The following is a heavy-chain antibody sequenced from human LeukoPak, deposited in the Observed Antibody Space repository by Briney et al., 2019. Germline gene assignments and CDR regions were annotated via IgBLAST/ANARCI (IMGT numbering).Heavy chain of an antibody. V-gene: IGHV3-7*01. D-gene: IGHD5-24*01. J-gene: IGHJ4*02. Sequence: GGSLRLSXATSGFTFSTYWMSWVHQAPGKGLEWVANIKQDGSETYYADSVKGRFTIFRDNAKNSLYLQMDSLRVEDTAVYYCANGDGFDYWGQGTLVIVSS. CDR1: GFTFSTYW. CDR3: ANGDGFDY. CDR2: IKQDGSET.